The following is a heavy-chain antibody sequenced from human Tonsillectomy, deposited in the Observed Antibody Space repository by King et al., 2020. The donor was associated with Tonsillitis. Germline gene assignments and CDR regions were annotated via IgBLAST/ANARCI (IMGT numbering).Heavy chain of an antibody. Sequence: VQLVESGGGVVQPGRSLRLSCAASGFTFSSYAMHWVRQAPGKGLEWVAVISYDGSNKYYADSVKGRFTISRDNSKNRLYLQMNSMRAEDTAVYYCARSRIVVVPASDYWGQGTLVTVSS. CDR1: GFTFSSYA. D-gene: IGHD2-2*01. J-gene: IGHJ4*02. V-gene: IGHV3-30*04. CDR3: ARSRIVVVPASDY. CDR2: ISYDGSNK.